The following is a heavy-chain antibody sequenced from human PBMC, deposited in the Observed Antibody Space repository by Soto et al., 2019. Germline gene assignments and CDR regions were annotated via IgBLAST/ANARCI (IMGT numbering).Heavy chain of an antibody. CDR1: GYTFTSYG. CDR3: ARDFTIFGVAPWGY. D-gene: IGHD3-3*01. Sequence: QVQLVQSGAEVKKPGASVKVSCKASGYTFTSYGISWGRQAPGQGLEWMGWISAYNGNTNYAQKLQGRVTMTTDTATSTAYMELRSLRSDDTAVYYCARDFTIFGVAPWGYWGQGTLVTVSS. CDR2: ISAYNGNT. V-gene: IGHV1-18*01. J-gene: IGHJ4*02.